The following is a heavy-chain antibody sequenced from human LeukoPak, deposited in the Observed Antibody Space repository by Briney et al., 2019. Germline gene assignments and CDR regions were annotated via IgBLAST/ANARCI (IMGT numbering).Heavy chain of an antibody. CDR3: TRDHY. J-gene: IGHJ4*02. V-gene: IGHV3-49*04. CDR2: IRSKAYGGTT. Sequence: PGRSLRLSCTASGFTFGDYAMSWVRQAPGKGLEWVGFIRSKAYGGTTEYAASVKGRFTISKDDSKSIAYLQMNSLKTEDTAVYYCTRDHYWGQGTLVTVSS. CDR1: GFTFGDYA.